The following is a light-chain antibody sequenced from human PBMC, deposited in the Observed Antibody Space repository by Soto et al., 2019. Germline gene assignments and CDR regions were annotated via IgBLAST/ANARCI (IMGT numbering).Light chain of an antibody. J-gene: IGLJ1*01. Sequence: QSALTQPASVSGSPGQSITISCTGSGSDIGAYNYVSWYQQHPGKAPKLLIHGVTRRPSGVSSRFSASKSAYTASLTISGLQAEGEANYYCSSFTTSYFYVFGPGTKLTVL. CDR3: SSFTTSYFYV. V-gene: IGLV2-14*01. CDR1: GSDIGAYNY. CDR2: GVT.